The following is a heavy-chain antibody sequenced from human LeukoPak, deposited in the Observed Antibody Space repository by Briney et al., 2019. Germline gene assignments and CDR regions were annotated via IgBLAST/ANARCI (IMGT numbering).Heavy chain of an antibody. V-gene: IGHV3-21*04. CDR3: ARDSYGGNVPTAFDI. Sequence: GGSLRLSCAASGFTFSSYSMNWVRQAPGKGLEWVSSISSSSIYIYYADSLKGRFTISRDNAKNSLYLQMNSLRAEDTALYYCARDSYGGNVPTAFDIWGQGTMVTVSS. CDR2: ISSSSIYI. D-gene: IGHD4-23*01. J-gene: IGHJ3*02. CDR1: GFTFSSYS.